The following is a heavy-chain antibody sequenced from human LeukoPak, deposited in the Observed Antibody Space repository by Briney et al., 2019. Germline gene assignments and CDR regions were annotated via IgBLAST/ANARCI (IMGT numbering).Heavy chain of an antibody. CDR2: IYYSGST. CDR3: ARMWFSSSWDRQFDP. CDR1: GGSISSYY. Sequence: SETLSLTCTVSGGSISSYYWSWIRQPPGKGLEWIGYIYYSGSTNYNPSLKSRVAISVDTSKNQFSLKLSSVTAADTAVYYCARMWFSSSWDRQFDPWGQGTLVTVSS. D-gene: IGHD6-13*01. V-gene: IGHV4-59*01. J-gene: IGHJ5*02.